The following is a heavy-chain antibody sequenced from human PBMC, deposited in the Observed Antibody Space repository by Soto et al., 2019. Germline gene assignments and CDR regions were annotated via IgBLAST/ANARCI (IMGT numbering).Heavy chain of an antibody. CDR3: AQILEYSSSSAVED. CDR1: GGTFSSYA. J-gene: IGHJ4*02. D-gene: IGHD6-6*01. V-gene: IGHV1-69*12. Sequence: QVQLVQSGAEVKKPGSSVKVSCKASGGTFSSYAISWVRQAPGQGLEWMGGIIPIFGKANYAQKSQGRVTISEDESRGSAYMELSSLRSSDTAVYYCAQILEYSSSSAVEDWGQGTLVTVSS. CDR2: IIPIFGKA.